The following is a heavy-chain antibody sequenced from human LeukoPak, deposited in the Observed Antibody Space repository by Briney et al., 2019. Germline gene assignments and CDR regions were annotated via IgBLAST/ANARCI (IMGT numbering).Heavy chain of an antibody. CDR1: GYTFTSYD. J-gene: IGHJ4*02. CDR2: MNPNSGNT. D-gene: IGHD2-2*01. CDR3: ARSDCSCTSCQFDY. V-gene: IGHV1-8*01. Sequence: GASVKVSCKASGYTFTSYDINWVRQATGQGLEWMGWMNPNSGNTGYAQKFQGRVTMTRNTSISTAYMELSSLRSEDTAVYYCARSDCSCTSCQFDYWGQGTLVTVSS.